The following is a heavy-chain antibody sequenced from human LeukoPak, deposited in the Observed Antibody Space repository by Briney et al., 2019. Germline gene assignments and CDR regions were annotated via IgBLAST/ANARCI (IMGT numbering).Heavy chain of an antibody. J-gene: IGHJ4*02. CDR2: IRNKANGGTA. Sequence: GGSLRLSCTASGFTSSDYAMTWVRQAPGKGLEWVGFIRNKANGGTADYAASVKGRFTISRNDSKTIAYLQMNSLKNEDTAVYFCSRAYSTGWLGINDFWGQGALVTVSS. CDR3: SRAYSTGWLGINDF. CDR1: GFTSSDYA. D-gene: IGHD6-19*01. V-gene: IGHV3-49*04.